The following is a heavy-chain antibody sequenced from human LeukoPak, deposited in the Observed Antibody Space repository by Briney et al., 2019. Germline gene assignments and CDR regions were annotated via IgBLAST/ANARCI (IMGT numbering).Heavy chain of an antibody. CDR2: IYYSGST. CDR3: AGTEGGDAFDI. D-gene: IGHD3-16*01. V-gene: IGHV4-39*01. J-gene: IGHJ3*02. Sequence: KPSETLSLTCTVSGGSINSNSYYWGWIRQPPGKGLEYIGSIYYSGSTYYNPSLKSRVTISVDTSKNQFSLKLSSVTAADTAVYYCAGTEGGDAFDIWGQGTMVTVSS. CDR1: GGSINSNSYY.